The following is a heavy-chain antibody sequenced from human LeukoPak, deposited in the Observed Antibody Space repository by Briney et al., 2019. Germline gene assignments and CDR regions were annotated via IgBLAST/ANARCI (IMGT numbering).Heavy chain of an antibody. Sequence: GGSLRLSCAASGFTFDGYAMHWVRQPPGKGLEWVSLISWDGGTTSYADSVKGRFTISRDNSKNSLYLQLNSLRAEDTALYYCAKGRGFYCGGDCYLDYWGQGTLVTVSS. J-gene: IGHJ4*02. D-gene: IGHD2-21*02. V-gene: IGHV3-43D*03. CDR1: GFTFDGYA. CDR2: ISWDGGTT. CDR3: AKGRGFYCGGDCYLDY.